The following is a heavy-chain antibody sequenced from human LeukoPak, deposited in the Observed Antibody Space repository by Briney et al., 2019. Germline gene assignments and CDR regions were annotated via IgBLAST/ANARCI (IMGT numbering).Heavy chain of an antibody. CDR1: GFTVSSNY. CDR3: ARDPSSGSHSGDY. Sequence: GGSLRLSCAASGFTVSSNYMSWVRQAPGTGLEWVSVIYSGGSTYYADSVKGRFTISRDNSKNTLYLQMNSLRAEDTAVYYCARDPSSGSHSGDYWGQGTLVTVSS. J-gene: IGHJ4*02. CDR2: IYSGGST. D-gene: IGHD1-26*01. V-gene: IGHV3-53*01.